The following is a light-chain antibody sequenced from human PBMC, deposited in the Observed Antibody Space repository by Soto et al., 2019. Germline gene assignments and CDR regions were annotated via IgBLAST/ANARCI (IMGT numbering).Light chain of an antibody. V-gene: IGKV3-20*01. CDR1: QSVASSH. CDR3: HHYGRSPIFT. Sequence: EVVLTQSPGTLSLSAGERATLSCRASQSVASSHLAWYQQKPGQAPRLLIYAASTRAAGVPDRFSGSGSGTDFTLTINRLEPEDFGVFFCHHYGRSPIFTFGPGTTVDMK. CDR2: AAS. J-gene: IGKJ3*01.